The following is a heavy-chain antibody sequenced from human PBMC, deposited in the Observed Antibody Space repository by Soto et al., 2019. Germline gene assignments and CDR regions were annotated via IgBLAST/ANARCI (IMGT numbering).Heavy chain of an antibody. D-gene: IGHD3-3*01. J-gene: IGHJ5*02. CDR3: AKDATTIFGVVIPVGSWFDP. Sequence: GGSLRLSCAASGFTFSSYAMSWVRQAPGKGLEWVSAISGSGGSTYYADSVKGRFTISRDNSKNTLYLQMNSLRAEDTAVYYCAKDATTIFGVVIPVGSWFDPWGQGTLVTVSS. CDR1: GFTFSSYA. V-gene: IGHV3-23*01. CDR2: ISGSGGST.